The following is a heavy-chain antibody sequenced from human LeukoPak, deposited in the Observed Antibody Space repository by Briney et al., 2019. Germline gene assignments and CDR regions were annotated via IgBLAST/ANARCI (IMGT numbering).Heavy chain of an antibody. CDR1: GYTFTTYG. D-gene: IGHD2-15*01. CDR3: ARDYCSGGNCYSELDY. Sequence: ASVKVSCKASGYTFTTYGISWVRQAPGQGLEWMGWSSAYNGNTNYAQKLQGRVTITTDTSTSTAYMELRSLRSDDTAVYYCARDYCSGGNCYSELDYWGQGTLVTVSS. V-gene: IGHV1-18*01. CDR2: SSAYNGNT. J-gene: IGHJ4*02.